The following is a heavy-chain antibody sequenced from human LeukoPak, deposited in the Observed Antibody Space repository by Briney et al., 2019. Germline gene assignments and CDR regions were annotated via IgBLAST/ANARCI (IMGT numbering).Heavy chain of an antibody. V-gene: IGHV3-30*04. J-gene: IGHJ3*02. D-gene: IGHD3-16*02. CDR3: ARRQITVGGVIVDDFTFDI. CDR1: GFTFSSYA. CDR2: ISYDGSNK. Sequence: GRSLRLSCAASGFTFSSYAMHWVRQAPGKGLEWVAVISYDGSNKYYADSVKGRFTISRDNSKNTLYLQMNSLRAEDTAVYYCARRQITVGGVIVDDFTFDIWGQGTMVTVSS.